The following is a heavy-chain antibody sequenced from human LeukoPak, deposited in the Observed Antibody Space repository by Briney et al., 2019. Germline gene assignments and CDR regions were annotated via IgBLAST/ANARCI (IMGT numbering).Heavy chain of an antibody. J-gene: IGHJ3*01. CDR1: RGSISSYY. D-gene: IGHD6-19*01. V-gene: IGHV4-59*01. Sequence: SETLSLICTLSRGSISSYYWSWIRQAPGKGLEWIGYVSYSGGTDYNPSLKSRVTISLDTSKNQFSLKVTSVTAADTAVYYCARAQWLPHDVLNFWGQGTMVTVSS. CDR2: VSYSGGT. CDR3: ARAQWLPHDVLNF.